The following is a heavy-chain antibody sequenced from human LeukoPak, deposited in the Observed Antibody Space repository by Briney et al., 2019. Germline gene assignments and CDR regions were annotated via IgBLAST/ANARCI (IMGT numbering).Heavy chain of an antibody. V-gene: IGHV3-73*01. CDR1: GFTFSGSA. CDR2: IRSKPNNYAT. CDR3: TSLTTTTLDS. J-gene: IGHJ4*02. Sequence: GGSLRLSCAASGFTFSGSAIHWARQASGKGLEWVGRIRSKPNNYATAYAASVKGRFTLSRDDSKNTAYLQMNSLKTEDTAVCYCTSLTTTTLDSWGQGTLVTVSS. D-gene: IGHD1-14*01.